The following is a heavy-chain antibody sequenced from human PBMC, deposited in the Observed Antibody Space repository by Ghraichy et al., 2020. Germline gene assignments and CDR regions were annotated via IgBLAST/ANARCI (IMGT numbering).Heavy chain of an antibody. Sequence: SVKVSCKASGGTFSSYAISWVRQAPGQGLEWMGGIIPIFGTANYAQKFQGRVTITADESTSTAYMELSSLRSEDTAVYYCASYVWGSYAFDIWGQGTMVTVSS. CDR1: GGTFSSYA. CDR2: IIPIFGTA. J-gene: IGHJ3*02. D-gene: IGHD3-16*01. V-gene: IGHV1-69*13. CDR3: ASYVWGSYAFDI.